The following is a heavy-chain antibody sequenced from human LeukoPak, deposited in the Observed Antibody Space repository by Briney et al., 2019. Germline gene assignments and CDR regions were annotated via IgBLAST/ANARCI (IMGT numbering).Heavy chain of an antibody. Sequence: GASVKVSCKASGYTFTSYGISWVRQAPGQGLEWMGWISAYNGNTNYAQKLQGRVPMTTDTSTSTAYMELRSLRSDDTAVYYCARAGEYCSGGSCYSRLDYWGQGTLVTVSS. CDR3: ARAGEYCSGGSCYSRLDY. J-gene: IGHJ4*02. CDR1: GYTFTSYG. D-gene: IGHD2-15*01. CDR2: ISAYNGNT. V-gene: IGHV1-18*01.